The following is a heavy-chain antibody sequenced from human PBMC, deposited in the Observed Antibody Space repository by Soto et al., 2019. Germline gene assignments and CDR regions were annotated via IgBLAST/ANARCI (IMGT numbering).Heavy chain of an antibody. CDR3: ARHAGDYYYYGMDV. V-gene: IGHV5-10-1*01. Sequence: RGESLKISCKGSGYSFTSYWISWVRQMPGKGLEWMGRIDPSDSYTNYSPSFQGHVTISADKSISTAYLQWSSLKASDTAMYYCARHAGDYYYYGMDVWGQGTTVTVSS. CDR1: GYSFTSYW. CDR2: IDPSDSYT. D-gene: IGHD2-2*01. J-gene: IGHJ6*02.